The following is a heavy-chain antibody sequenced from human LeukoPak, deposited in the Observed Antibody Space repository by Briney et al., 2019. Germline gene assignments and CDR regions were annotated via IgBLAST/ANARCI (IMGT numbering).Heavy chain of an antibody. D-gene: IGHD4-11*01. V-gene: IGHV1-18*01. CDR1: GYTFTSYG. CDR3: ARDQPTVTTYYYYYGMDV. J-gene: IGHJ6*02. Sequence: ASVKVSCKASGYTFTSYGISWVRQAPGQGLEWMGWIRAYNGNTDYAQKLQGRVTMTTDTSTSTAYMELRSLRSDDTAVYYCARDQPTVTTYYYYYGMDVWGQGTTVTVSS. CDR2: IRAYNGNT.